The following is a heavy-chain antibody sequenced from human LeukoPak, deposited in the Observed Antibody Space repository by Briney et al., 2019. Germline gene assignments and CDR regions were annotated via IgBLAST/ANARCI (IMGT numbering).Heavy chain of an antibody. Sequence: GGSLRLSCAASGFTVSSNYMSWVRQAPGKGLEWVSVIYSGGSTYYADSVKGRFTISRDNSKNTLYLQMNSLRAEDTVVYYCARGISAYGGNSAFDYWGQGTLVTVSS. D-gene: IGHD4-23*01. CDR2: IYSGGST. CDR3: ARGISAYGGNSAFDY. CDR1: GFTVSSNY. V-gene: IGHV3-66*02. J-gene: IGHJ4*02.